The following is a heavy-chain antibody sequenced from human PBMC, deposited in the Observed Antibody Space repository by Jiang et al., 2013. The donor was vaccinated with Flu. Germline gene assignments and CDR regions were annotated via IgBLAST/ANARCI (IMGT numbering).Heavy chain of an antibody. Sequence: FSGVSVNTRGVGVAWFRQPPGKALEWLALLYWDDDKRYSPSLKRRLTITKDTSKNQVVLTMTNMDPVDTATYFCTHRQDIWSGSYREGGWFDPWGQGTQVTVSS. D-gene: IGHD3-3*01. CDR1: GVSVNTRGVG. CDR3: THRQDIWSGSYREGGWFDP. J-gene: IGHJ5*02. CDR2: LYWDDDK. V-gene: IGHV2-5*02.